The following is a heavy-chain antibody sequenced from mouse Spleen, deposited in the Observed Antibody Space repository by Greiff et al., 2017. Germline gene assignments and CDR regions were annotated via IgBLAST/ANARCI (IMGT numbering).Heavy chain of an antibody. CDR3: TRSTFAY. Sequence: VQLVESGAELVKPGASVKLSCKASGYTFTSYYMYWVKQRPGQGLEWIGEINPSNGGTNFNEKFKSKATLTVDKSSSTAYMQLSSLTSEDSAVYYCTRSTFAYWGQGTLVTVSA. CDR1: GYTFTSYY. V-gene: IGHV1S81*02. J-gene: IGHJ3*01. CDR2: INPSNGGT.